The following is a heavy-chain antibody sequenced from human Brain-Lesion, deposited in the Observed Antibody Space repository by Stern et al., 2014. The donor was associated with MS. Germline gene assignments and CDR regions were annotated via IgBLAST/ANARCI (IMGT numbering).Heavy chain of an antibody. CDR2: IYSSGST. V-gene: IGHV4-39*01. J-gene: IGHJ4*02. CDR1: GGSINTNNYY. D-gene: IGHD4-17*01. CDR3: ARTGDDFGDYSLSY. Sequence: VQLEESGPGLVKPSETLSLTCTVSGGSINTNNYYWGWIRQPPGKGLEWIGNIYSSGSTFYSPSLKSRVTMSVDTSKNQVSLKMSSVTAADTAVYYCARTGDDFGDYSLSYWGQGTLVTVSS.